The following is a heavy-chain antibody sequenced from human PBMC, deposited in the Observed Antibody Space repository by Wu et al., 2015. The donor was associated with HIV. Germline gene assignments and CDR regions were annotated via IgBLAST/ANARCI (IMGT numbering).Heavy chain of an antibody. J-gene: IGHJ3*01. V-gene: IGHV1-69*13. CDR3: ARVGGSSWYREFDL. Sequence: QVQLVQSGAEVKKPGSSVKVSCKASGGTFNNYAINWVRQAPGEGLEWMGRITPLFGRPNYAQRFQGRVTITADESTSTAYMELSSLTYEDTAVYYCARVGGSSWYREFDLWGQGTMVTVSS. CDR1: GGTFNNYA. CDR2: ITPLFGRP. D-gene: IGHD6-13*01.